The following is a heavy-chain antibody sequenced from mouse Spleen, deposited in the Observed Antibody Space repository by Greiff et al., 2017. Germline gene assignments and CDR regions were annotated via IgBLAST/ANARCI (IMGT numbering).Heavy chain of an antibody. V-gene: IGHV5-17*01. CDR3: AVPDY. Sequence: GGRKESGGGLVKPGGSLTLSCAASGFTFSDYGMHWVRQAPEKGLEWVAYISSGSSTIYYADTVKGRFTISRDNAKNTLFLQMTSLRSEDTPMYYCAVPDYWGQGTTLTVSS. J-gene: IGHJ2*01. D-gene: IGHD6-1*01. CDR1: GFTFSDYG. CDR2: ISSGSSTI.